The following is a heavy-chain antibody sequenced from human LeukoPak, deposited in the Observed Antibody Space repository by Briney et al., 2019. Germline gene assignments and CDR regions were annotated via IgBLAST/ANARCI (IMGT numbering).Heavy chain of an antibody. CDR1: GYTFTSYG. CDR3: ARVLERRFDY. D-gene: IGHD1-1*01. V-gene: IGHV1-18*04. Sequence: GASVKVSCKASGYTFTSYGISWVRQAPGQGLEWMGWIIAYNGHTNYAQKLQGRVTITTDTSTSTAYMELRRLRSDDTAVYYCARVLERRFDYWGQGTLVTVSS. CDR2: IIAYNGHT. J-gene: IGHJ4*02.